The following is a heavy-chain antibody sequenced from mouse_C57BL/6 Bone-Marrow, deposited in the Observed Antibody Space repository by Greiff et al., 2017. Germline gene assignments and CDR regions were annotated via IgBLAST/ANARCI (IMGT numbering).Heavy chain of an antibody. CDR3: ARWGGYYGSSYYYAMDY. J-gene: IGHJ4*01. CDR2: IYPGGGYT. Sequence: LVESGAELVRPGTSVKMSCKASGYTFTNYWIGWAKQRPGHGLEWIGDIYPGGGYTNYNEKFKGKATLTADKSSSTAYMQFSGLTSEDSAIYYCARWGGYYGSSYYYAMDYWGQGTSVTVSS. V-gene: IGHV1-63*01. CDR1: GYTFTNYW. D-gene: IGHD1-1*01.